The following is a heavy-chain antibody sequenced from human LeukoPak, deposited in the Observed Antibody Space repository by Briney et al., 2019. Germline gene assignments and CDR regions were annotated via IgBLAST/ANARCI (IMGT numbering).Heavy chain of an antibody. V-gene: IGHV4-38-2*01. J-gene: IGHJ4*02. D-gene: IGHD3-10*01. CDR2: IYHRGST. Sequence: SETLSLTCAVSGYSINSAYYWGWIRQPPGKGLEWIGSIYHRGSTYYNPSLKSRLTISVDTSKNRFSLKLRSVTAADTAVYYCAGWVGELLPLFAYWGQGILVTVSS. CDR3: AGWVGELLPLFAY. CDR1: GYSINSAYY.